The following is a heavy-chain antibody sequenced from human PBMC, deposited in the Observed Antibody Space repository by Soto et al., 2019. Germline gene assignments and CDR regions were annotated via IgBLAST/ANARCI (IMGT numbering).Heavy chain of an antibody. CDR3: AKVAAACNPSSYFQH. Sequence: QVQLVESGGGVVQPGRSLRLYCAASGFTFSSYGMHWVRQAPGKGLEWVAGISYDGSNKYYADSVKGRFTISRDNSKNTLYLQMNSLRAEDTAVYYCAKVAAACNPSSYFQHWGQGTLVTVSS. D-gene: IGHD6-13*01. CDR1: GFTFSSYG. CDR2: ISYDGSNK. J-gene: IGHJ1*01. V-gene: IGHV3-30*18.